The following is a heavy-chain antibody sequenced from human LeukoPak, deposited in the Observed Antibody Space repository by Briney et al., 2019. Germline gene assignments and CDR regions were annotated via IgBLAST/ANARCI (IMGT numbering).Heavy chain of an antibody. Sequence: TSETLSLTCAVYEGSLSGYFWSWIRQPPGKGLEWIGEISIAGEINYNPSLRSRATISMDTTKNQFSLRLTSVIAADTALYYCVRQIGAGAFDLWGRDRVVTVSS. J-gene: IGHJ2*01. D-gene: IGHD6-19*01. V-gene: IGHV4-34*01. CDR1: EGSLSGYF. CDR3: VRQIGAGAFDL. CDR2: ISIAGEI.